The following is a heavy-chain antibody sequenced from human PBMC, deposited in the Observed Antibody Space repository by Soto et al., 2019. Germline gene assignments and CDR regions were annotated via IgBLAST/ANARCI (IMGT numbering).Heavy chain of an antibody. V-gene: IGHV4-59*01. J-gene: IGHJ6*03. D-gene: IGHD2-8*01. CDR2: IYYSGST. CDR1: VGASSSDD. Sequence: SDTLALSCAVSVGASSSDDCSWIRQPPGKGLEWIGYIYYSGSTNYNPSLKSRVTISVDTYKNQFSLKLSSVTAADTAVYYCERAIEWSDPWGKANMVPVSS. CDR3: ERAIEWSDP.